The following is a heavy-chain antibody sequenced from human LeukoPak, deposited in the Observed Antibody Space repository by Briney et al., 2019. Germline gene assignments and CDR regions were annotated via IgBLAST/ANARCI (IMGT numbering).Heavy chain of an antibody. CDR2: IFHSGST. J-gene: IGHJ6*02. CDR3: ARRGYNPTYFHYNGMDV. Sequence: SETLSLTCTVSGGSISSYYWSWIRQTPGKGLEWIGYIFHSGSTNYNPSLRRRVTISVDMSKNQFSLNLRSVTAADTAVYYCARRGYNPTYFHYNGMDVWGQGTTVTVSS. D-gene: IGHD5-24*01. V-gene: IGHV4-59*08. CDR1: GGSISSYY.